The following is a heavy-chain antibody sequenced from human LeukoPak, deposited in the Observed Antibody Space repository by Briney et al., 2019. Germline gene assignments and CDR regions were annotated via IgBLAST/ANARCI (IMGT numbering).Heavy chain of an antibody. J-gene: IGHJ6*03. CDR1: GFTFSSYA. CDR3: AKDGGEYYDILTGYYPRLYYMDV. D-gene: IGHD3-9*01. V-gene: IGHV3-23*01. Sequence: GGSLNLSCEASGFTFSSYAMSWVRQAPGKGLEWVSTISGSGGSTYYADSVKGQFTISRDNSKNTLYLQMNSLRAEDTAVYYCAKDGGEYYDILTGYYPRLYYMDVWGKGTTVTISS. CDR2: ISGSGGST.